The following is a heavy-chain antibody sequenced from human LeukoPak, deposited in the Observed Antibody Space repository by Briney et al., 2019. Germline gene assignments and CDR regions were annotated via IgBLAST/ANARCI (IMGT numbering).Heavy chain of an antibody. CDR3: ARAVRAYQLLSGGRFDP. Sequence: ASVKVSCKASGGTFSSYAISWVRQAPGQGLEWMGRIIPILGIANYAQKFQGRVTITADKSTSTAYMELSSLRSEDTAVYYCARAVRAYQLLSGGRFDPWGQGTLVTVSS. CDR1: GGTFSSYA. V-gene: IGHV1-69*04. CDR2: IIPILGIA. J-gene: IGHJ5*02. D-gene: IGHD2-2*01.